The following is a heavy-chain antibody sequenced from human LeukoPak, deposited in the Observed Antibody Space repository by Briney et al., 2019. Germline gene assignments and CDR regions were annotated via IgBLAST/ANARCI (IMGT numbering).Heavy chain of an antibody. Sequence: GGSLRLSCAASGFTFSSYAMSWVRQAPGKGLEWVSAISGSGGSTYYADSVKGRFTISRDNSKNTLYLQMNSLRAEDTAVYYCAKDRARYFDWLLDAGFDYWGQGTLVTVSS. V-gene: IGHV3-23*01. D-gene: IGHD3-9*01. CDR1: GFTFSSYA. J-gene: IGHJ4*02. CDR3: AKDRARYFDWLLDAGFDY. CDR2: ISGSGGST.